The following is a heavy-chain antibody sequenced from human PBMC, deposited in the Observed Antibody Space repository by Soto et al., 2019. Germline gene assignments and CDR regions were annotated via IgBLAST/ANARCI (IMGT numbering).Heavy chain of an antibody. Sequence: ASVKVSCKASGYTFTGYYMHWVRQAPGQGLEWMGWITTNNGNTNYVQMLQGRVTMTTDTSTSTAYMELRGLRSDDTAVYYCARGLAVAAVAFEIWGQGTLVTVSS. CDR1: GYTFTGYY. CDR3: ARGLAVAAVAFEI. D-gene: IGHD6-19*01. CDR2: ITTNNGNT. J-gene: IGHJ3*02. V-gene: IGHV1-18*04.